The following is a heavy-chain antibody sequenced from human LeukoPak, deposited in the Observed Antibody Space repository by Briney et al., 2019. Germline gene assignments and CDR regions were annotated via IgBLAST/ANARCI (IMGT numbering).Heavy chain of an antibody. D-gene: IGHD3-10*01. CDR3: ATDRLNYHGSGSYWFDP. V-gene: IGHV1-24*01. J-gene: IGHJ5*02. CDR2: FDPEDGET. CDR1: GYTLTELS. Sequence: ASVKVSCKVSGYTLTELSMHWVRQAPGKGLEWMGGFDPEDGETIYAQKFQGRVTMTEDTSTDTAYMELSSLRSEDTAVYYCATDRLNYHGSGSYWFDPWGQGTLVTVSS.